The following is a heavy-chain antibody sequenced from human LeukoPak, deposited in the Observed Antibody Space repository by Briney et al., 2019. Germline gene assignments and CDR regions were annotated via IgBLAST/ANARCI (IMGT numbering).Heavy chain of an antibody. Sequence: PSETLSLTCTVSGGSISSYYWSWIRQPPGKGLEWIGYIYYSGSTNYNPSLKSRVTISVDTSKNQFSLKLSSVTAADTAVYYCAGVAYYDFWSGYYSEWNWFDPWGQGTLVTVSS. CDR2: IYYSGST. CDR1: GGSISSYY. V-gene: IGHV4-59*01. J-gene: IGHJ5*02. CDR3: AGVAYYDFWSGYYSEWNWFDP. D-gene: IGHD3-3*01.